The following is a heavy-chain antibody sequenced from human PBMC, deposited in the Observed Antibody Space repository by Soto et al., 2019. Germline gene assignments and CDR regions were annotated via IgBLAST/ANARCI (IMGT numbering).Heavy chain of an antibody. V-gene: IGHV4-59*08. CDR1: GGSISSYY. CDR2: IYYSGRT. CDR3: ARRSGYCFDY. Sequence: QVQLQESGPGLVKPSETLSLTCTVSGGSISSYYWSWIRQPPGKGLEWIGYIYYSGRTNYNPSLKSRVTISVDTSKTQLSLNLSSVTAADTAVYYCARRSGYCFDYWGQGTLVTVSS. J-gene: IGHJ4*02.